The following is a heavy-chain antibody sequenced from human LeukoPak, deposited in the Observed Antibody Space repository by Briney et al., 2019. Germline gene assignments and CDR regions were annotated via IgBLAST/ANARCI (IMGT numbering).Heavy chain of an antibody. Sequence: SETLSLTCAVNGGSFSGYYWTWVRQPPGKGLEWIGEINHSGSNIYNPSLKSRVIMSVDTTKNQVSLKMTSLTAADTAVYYCARGKYYCSGGTCAPPLDSWGQGTLVIVSS. CDR2: INHSGSN. J-gene: IGHJ4*02. CDR1: GGSFSGYY. D-gene: IGHD2-15*01. V-gene: IGHV4-34*01. CDR3: ARGKYYCSGGTCAPPLDS.